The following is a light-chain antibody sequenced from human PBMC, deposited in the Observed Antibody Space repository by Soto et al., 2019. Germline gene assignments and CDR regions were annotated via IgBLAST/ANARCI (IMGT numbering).Light chain of an antibody. CDR1: SSDFGGYNY. V-gene: IGLV2-14*01. J-gene: IGLJ3*02. CDR3: SSYTSSSTLV. Sequence: QSALTQPASVSGSPGQSITISCTGTSSDFGGYNYVCWYQQHPGKAPKLMIYEVSNRPSGVSNRFSASKSGNTASLTISGLQAEDEAHYFCSSYTSSSTLVFGGGTQLTVL. CDR2: EVS.